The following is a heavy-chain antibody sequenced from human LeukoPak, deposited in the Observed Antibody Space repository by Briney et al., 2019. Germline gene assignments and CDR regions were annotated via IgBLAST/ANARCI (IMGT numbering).Heavy chain of an antibody. CDR3: ARDQKPLGDSDY. V-gene: IGHV1-46*01. Sequence: ASVKVSCKASGYTFTSYYMHWVRQAPGQGLEWMGIINPSGGSTSYAQKFQGSVTMTRDTSTSTVYMELSSLRSEDTAVYYCARDQKPLGDSDYWGQGTLVTVSS. J-gene: IGHJ4*02. CDR2: INPSGGST. CDR1: GYTFTSYY. D-gene: IGHD1-26*01.